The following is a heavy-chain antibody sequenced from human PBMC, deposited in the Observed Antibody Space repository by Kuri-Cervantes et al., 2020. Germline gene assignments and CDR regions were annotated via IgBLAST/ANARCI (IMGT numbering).Heavy chain of an antibody. V-gene: IGHV4-39*07. Sequence: GSLRLSCIVSGGSTSSSSYYWGWIRQPPGKGLEWIGSIYYNGSTNYNPSLKSRVTISVDTSKNQFSLKLSSVTAADTAVYYCARGLGYCSSTSCSSSYMDAWGKGTTVTVSS. CDR2: IYYNGST. CDR3: ARGLGYCSSTSCSSSYMDA. CDR1: GGSTSSSSYY. J-gene: IGHJ6*03. D-gene: IGHD2-2*01.